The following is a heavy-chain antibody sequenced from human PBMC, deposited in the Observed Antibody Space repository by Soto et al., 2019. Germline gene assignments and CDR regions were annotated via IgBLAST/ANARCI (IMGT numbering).Heavy chain of an antibody. CDR3: AGVRGPYCGGECYPPTPNWFDP. CDR1: GGSISSGGYS. Sequence: QLQLQESGSGLVKPSQTLSLTCAVSGGSISSGGYSWSWIRQPPGKGLEWIGYIYHSRSTYYNPSLKSRVTISVDKTKNQCSLKLSSVTAAVSAVYYCAGVRGPYCGGECYPPTPNWFDPWCQGTLVTVSS. J-gene: IGHJ5*02. CDR2: IYHSRST. V-gene: IGHV4-30-2*01. D-gene: IGHD2-21*01.